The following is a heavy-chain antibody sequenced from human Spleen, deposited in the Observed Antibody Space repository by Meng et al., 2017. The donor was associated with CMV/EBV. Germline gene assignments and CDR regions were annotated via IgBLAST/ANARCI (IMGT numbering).Heavy chain of an antibody. V-gene: IGHV3-23*01. D-gene: IGHD1/OR15-1a*01. Sequence: GGSLRPSCAASGFTFSSYSMSWIRQAPGKGLQWVSSISGSSTVTYYADSVKGRFTISRDNSNNTLYLQMNSLRADDTAVYYCVKRGQQGGDSWGQGTLVTVSS. CDR1: GFTFSSYS. CDR3: VKRGQQGGDS. J-gene: IGHJ4*02. CDR2: ISGSSTVT.